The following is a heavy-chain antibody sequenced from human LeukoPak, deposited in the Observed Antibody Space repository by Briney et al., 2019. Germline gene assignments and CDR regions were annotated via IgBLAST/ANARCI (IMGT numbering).Heavy chain of an antibody. J-gene: IGHJ4*02. CDR1: GFTFSSYG. D-gene: IGHD2-2*01. Sequence: GGSLRLSCAASGFTFSSYGMHWVRQAPGKGLEWVAVIWYDGSNKYYADSVKGRFTISRDNSKNTLYLQMNSLRAEDTAVYYCAKEPQGYCSSTSCYGPYFDYWGQGTLVTVSS. V-gene: IGHV3-33*06. CDR3: AKEPQGYCSSTSCYGPYFDY. CDR2: IWYDGSNK.